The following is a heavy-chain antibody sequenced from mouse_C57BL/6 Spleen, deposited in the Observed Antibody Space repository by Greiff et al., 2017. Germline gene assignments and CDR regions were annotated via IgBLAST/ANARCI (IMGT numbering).Heavy chain of an antibody. Sequence: VQLQQPGAELVKPGASVKMSCKASGYTFTSYWITWVKQRPGQGLEWIGDIYPGSGSTNYNEKFKSKATLTVDTPSSTAYMQLSNLTSEDSAVYYCARLDYWGQGTTLTVAS. V-gene: IGHV1-55*01. CDR3: ARLDY. CDR2: IYPGSGST. CDR1: GYTFTSYW. J-gene: IGHJ2*01.